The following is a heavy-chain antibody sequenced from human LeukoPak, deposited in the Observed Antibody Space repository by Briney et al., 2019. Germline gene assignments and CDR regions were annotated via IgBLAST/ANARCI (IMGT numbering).Heavy chain of an antibody. CDR3: AGGAGSFSYFFDY. D-gene: IGHD1-26*01. J-gene: IGHJ4*02. V-gene: IGHV3-66*01. CDR1: GFTVSSNY. Sequence: PGGSLRLSCAASGFTVSSNYMSWVRQAPGEGLEWVSVLFSGGGTYYADSVKGRFTISRDNSKNTLFLQMNSLRAEDTAMYYCAGGAGSFSYFFDYWGQGTLVTVSS. CDR2: LFSGGGT.